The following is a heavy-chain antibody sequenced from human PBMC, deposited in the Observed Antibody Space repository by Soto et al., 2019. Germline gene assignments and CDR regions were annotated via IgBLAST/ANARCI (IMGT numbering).Heavy chain of an antibody. CDR1: GFSLSTSGVG. Sequence: QITLKESGPTLVKPTQTLTLTCTFSGFSLSTSGVGVGWIRQPPGKALEWLALIYWDDDKRYSPSLNSRLTITKDTYKNQVVLTMTNMNPVDTATYYCAHSRRDGYNYLFLDYWGQGTLVTVSS. D-gene: IGHD5-12*01. J-gene: IGHJ4*02. CDR2: IYWDDDK. CDR3: AHSRRDGYNYLFLDY. V-gene: IGHV2-5*02.